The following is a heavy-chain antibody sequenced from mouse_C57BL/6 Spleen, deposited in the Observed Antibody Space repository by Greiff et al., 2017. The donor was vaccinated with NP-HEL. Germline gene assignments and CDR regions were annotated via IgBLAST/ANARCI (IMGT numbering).Heavy chain of an antibody. J-gene: IGHJ2*01. CDR3: ASLPNYFDY. CDR1: GFTFSSYG. V-gene: IGHV5-6*01. Sequence: EVQVVESGGDLVKPGGSLKLSCAASGFTFSSYGMSWVRQTPDKRLEWVATISSGGSYTYYPDSVKGRFTISRDNAKNTLYLQMSSLKSEDTAMYYCASLPNYFDYWGQGTTLTVSS. CDR2: ISSGGSYT.